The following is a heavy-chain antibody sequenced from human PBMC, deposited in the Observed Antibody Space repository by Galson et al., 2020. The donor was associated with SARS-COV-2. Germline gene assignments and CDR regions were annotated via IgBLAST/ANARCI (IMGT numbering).Heavy chain of an antibody. J-gene: IGHJ4*02. Sequence: GGSLRLSCAASGFTVSSNPMGWVRQAPGKGLEWVSLIATTGRIYYAESVRGRFTVSRDGSENTIYLQMNSLRAEDTAVFYCARVPPGTLQPHFDYWGQGTLVTVSS. CDR1: GFTVSSNP. D-gene: IGHD1-1*01. CDR2: IATTGRI. CDR3: ARVPPGTLQPHFDY. V-gene: IGHV3-53*01.